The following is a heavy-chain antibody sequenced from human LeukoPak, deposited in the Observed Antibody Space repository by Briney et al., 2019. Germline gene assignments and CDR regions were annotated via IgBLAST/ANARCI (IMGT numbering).Heavy chain of an antibody. CDR2: INPNSGGT. Sequence: ASVKVSCKAAGYTFTNNYIHWVRQAPGQGLEWMGWINPNSGGTNYAQKFQGRVTMTRDTSISTAYMELSRLRSDDTAVYYCARALLPIGPTDYWGQGTLVTVSS. J-gene: IGHJ4*02. CDR3: ARALLPIGPTDY. CDR1: GYTFTNNY. V-gene: IGHV1-2*02.